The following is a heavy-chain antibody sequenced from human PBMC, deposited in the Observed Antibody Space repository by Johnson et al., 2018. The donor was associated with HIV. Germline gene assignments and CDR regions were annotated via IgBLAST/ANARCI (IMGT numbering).Heavy chain of an antibody. CDR2: IYSGGST. Sequence: QVQLVESGGGVVQPGESLRLSCAASGFTFANYGMHWVRQAPGKGLEWVSLIYSGGSTYYADSVKGRFTISRDNSKNTLYLQMNSLRAEDTAVYYCARGVLAFDIWGQGTMVTVSS. CDR3: ARGVLAFDI. D-gene: IGHD5/OR15-5a*01. CDR1: GFTFANYG. J-gene: IGHJ3*02. V-gene: IGHV3-NL1*01.